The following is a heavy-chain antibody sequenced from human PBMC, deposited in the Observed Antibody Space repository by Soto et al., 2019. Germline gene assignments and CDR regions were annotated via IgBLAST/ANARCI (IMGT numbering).Heavy chain of an antibody. Sequence: PGGSLRLSCAASGFTFSSYSMNWVRQAPGKGLEWVSSISSSSSYIYYADSVKGRFTISRDYSKNTMYLQTNSLRAEDTAVYYCVKQTFYGDNDYTLDYWGRGTLVTVSS. CDR1: GFTFSSYS. V-gene: IGHV3-21*04. J-gene: IGHJ4*02. D-gene: IGHD4-17*01. CDR2: ISSSSSYI. CDR3: VKQTFYGDNDYTLDY.